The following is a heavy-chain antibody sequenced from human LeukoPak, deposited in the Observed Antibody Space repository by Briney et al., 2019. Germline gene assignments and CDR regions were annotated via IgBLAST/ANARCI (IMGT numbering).Heavy chain of an antibody. CDR3: ARGQAARRDFDY. V-gene: IGHV4-4*07. CDR2: IYTSGST. J-gene: IGHJ4*02. CDR1: GGSISSYY. D-gene: IGHD6-6*01. Sequence: SETLSLTCTVSGGSISSYYWSWIRQPAGKGLEWIGRIYTSGSTNYNPSLKSRVTISVDTSKNQFSLKLTSVTAADTAVYYCARGQAARRDFDYWGQGTLVTVSS.